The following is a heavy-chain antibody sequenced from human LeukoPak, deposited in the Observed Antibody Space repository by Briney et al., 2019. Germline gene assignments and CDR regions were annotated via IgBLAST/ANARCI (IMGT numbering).Heavy chain of an antibody. V-gene: IGHV1-18*01. CDR1: GYTFHSYG. J-gene: IGHJ3*02. Sequence: EASVKVSCKASGYTFHSYGISWVRQAPGQGLEWMGWISAYYGNTNYAQKLQGRVTMTTDTSTSTAYMDLRSLRSDDTAVYYCARPASGYDAFDIRGQGTMVTVSS. CDR3: ARPASGYDAFDI. CDR2: ISAYYGNT. D-gene: IGHD3-22*01.